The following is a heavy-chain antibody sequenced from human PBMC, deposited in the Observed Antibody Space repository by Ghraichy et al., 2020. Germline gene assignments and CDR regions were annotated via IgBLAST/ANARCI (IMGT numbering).Heavy chain of an antibody. CDR3: ARDRAQTTQRYSYDGVPDY. J-gene: IGHJ4*02. CDR2: INPSGGST. D-gene: IGHD5-18*01. V-gene: IGHV1-46*01. CDR1: GYTFTSYY. Sequence: ASVKVSCKASGYTFTSYYMHWVRQAPGQGLEWMGIINPSGGSTSYAQKFQGRVTMTRDTSTSTVYMELSSLRSEDTAVYYCARDRAQTTQRYSYDGVPDYWGQGTLVTVSS.